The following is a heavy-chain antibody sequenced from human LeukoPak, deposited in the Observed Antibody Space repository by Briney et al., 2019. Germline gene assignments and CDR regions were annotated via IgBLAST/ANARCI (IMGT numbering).Heavy chain of an antibody. J-gene: IGHJ6*03. CDR1: GFTFSRYW. V-gene: IGHV3-7*01. D-gene: IGHD5-24*01. CDR3: ARVQDGYNQRYYYYYMDV. Sequence: GGSLRLSCAASGFTFSRYWMSWVRQAPGKGLEWVANIKQDGSEKYYVDSVRGRFTISRDNAKNSLYLQMNSLRAEDTAVYYCARVQDGYNQRYYYYYMDVWGKGTTVTVSS. CDR2: IKQDGSEK.